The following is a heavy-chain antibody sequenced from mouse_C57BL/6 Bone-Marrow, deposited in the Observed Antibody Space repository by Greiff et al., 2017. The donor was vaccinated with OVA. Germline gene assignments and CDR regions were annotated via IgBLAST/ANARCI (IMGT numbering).Heavy chain of an antibody. CDR2: IDPSDSYT. CDR1: GYTFTSYW. CDR3: ASLTTVVDWYFDV. V-gene: IGHV1-50*01. Sequence: QVQLQQPGAELVKPGASVKLSCKASGYTFTSYWMQWVKQRPGQGLEWIGEIDPSDSYTNYNQKFKGKATLTVDTSSSTAYMQLSSLTSEDSAVYYCASLTTVVDWYFDVWGTGTTVTVSS. J-gene: IGHJ1*03. D-gene: IGHD1-1*01.